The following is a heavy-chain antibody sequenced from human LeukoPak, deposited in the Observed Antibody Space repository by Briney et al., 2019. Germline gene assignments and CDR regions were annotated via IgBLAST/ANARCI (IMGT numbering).Heavy chain of an antibody. CDR1: GYTFTGYY. J-gene: IGHJ4*02. V-gene: IGHV1-2*02. CDR3: ARDQNY. CDR2: INPNSDDT. Sequence: GASVKVSCKASGYTFTGYYLHWVRQAPGQGLEWMGWINPNSDDTSYAQKFQGRVTMTRDTSLSTTYMELTRLRSDDTAVYYCARDQNYWGQGTLVTVSS.